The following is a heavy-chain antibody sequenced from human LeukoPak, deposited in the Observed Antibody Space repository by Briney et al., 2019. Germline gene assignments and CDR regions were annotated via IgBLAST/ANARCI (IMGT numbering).Heavy chain of an antibody. D-gene: IGHD3-3*01. Sequence: PGGSLRLSCAASGFTFSSYGMHWVRQAPGKGLEWVAVIWYDGSNKYYADSVKGRFTISRDNSKNTLYLQMNSLRAEDTAVYYCARWTRWSGYSFDYWGQGTLVTVSS. CDR2: IWYDGSNK. J-gene: IGHJ4*02. V-gene: IGHV3-33*01. CDR1: GFTFSSYG. CDR3: ARWTRWSGYSFDY.